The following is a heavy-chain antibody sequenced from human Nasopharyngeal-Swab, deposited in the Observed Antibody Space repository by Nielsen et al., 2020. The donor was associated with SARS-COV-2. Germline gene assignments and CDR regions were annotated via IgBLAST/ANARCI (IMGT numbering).Heavy chain of an antibody. CDR2: IWYDGSNK. V-gene: IGHV3-33*01. D-gene: IGHD6-19*01. Sequence: WIRQPPGKGLEWVAVIWYDGSNKYYADSVKGRFTISRDNSKNTLYLQMNGLRAEDTAVYYCARGTCDSSGWRPGMDVWGQGTTVTVSS. J-gene: IGHJ6*02. CDR3: ARGTCDSSGWRPGMDV.